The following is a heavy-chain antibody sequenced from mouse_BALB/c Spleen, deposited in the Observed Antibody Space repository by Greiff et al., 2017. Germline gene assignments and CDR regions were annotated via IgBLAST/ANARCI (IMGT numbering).Heavy chain of an antibody. CDR3: TITDTTVVAGDYAMDY. CDR2: INPSNGGT. CDR1: GFTFTSYW. J-gene: IGHJ4*01. V-gene: IGHV1S16*01. Sequence: QVQLMQPGAELVKPGASVKLSCKASGFTFTSYWMHWVKLSPGQGLEWIGEINPSNGGTNYNEKFKRKATLTVDKSSSTAYMQLSSLTSDDAAVYYCTITDTTVVAGDYAMDYWGQGTSVTVSS. D-gene: IGHD1-1*01.